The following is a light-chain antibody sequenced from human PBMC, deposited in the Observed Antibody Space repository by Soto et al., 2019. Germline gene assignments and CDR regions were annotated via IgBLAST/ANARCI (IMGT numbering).Light chain of an antibody. V-gene: IGLV2-8*01. CDR3: SSFAGNNNYV. Sequence: QSVLTQPPSASGSPGQSVTISCTGTSSDVGGYNYVSWYQQHPGKAPKLMIYDVSKRPSGVPDRFSGSKSGNTASLTVSGLQAEDEADYYCSSFAGNNNYVFGTGTKVTVL. CDR2: DVS. J-gene: IGLJ1*01. CDR1: SSDVGGYNY.